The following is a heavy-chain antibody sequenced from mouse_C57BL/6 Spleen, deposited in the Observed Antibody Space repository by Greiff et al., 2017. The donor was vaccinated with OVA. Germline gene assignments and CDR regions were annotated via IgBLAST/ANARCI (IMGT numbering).Heavy chain of an antibody. Sequence: EVQVVESGGGLVKPGGSLKLSCAASGFTFSDYGMHWVRQAPEKGLEWVAYISRGSSTIHYADTVKGRFTISRDNAKNTLFLQMTSLRSEDTAMYYCARQDYYAMDYWGQGTSVTVSS. CDR1: GFTFSDYG. CDR3: ARQDYYAMDY. CDR2: ISRGSSTI. V-gene: IGHV5-17*01. J-gene: IGHJ4*01.